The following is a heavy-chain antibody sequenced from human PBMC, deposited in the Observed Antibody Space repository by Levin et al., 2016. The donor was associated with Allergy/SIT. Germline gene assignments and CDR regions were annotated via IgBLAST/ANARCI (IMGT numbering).Heavy chain of an antibody. D-gene: IGHD3-10*01. Sequence: ASVKVSCKASGYTFTSYGISWVRQAPGQGLEWMGWISAYNGNTNYAQKLQGRVTMTTDTSTSTAYMELRSLRSDDTAVYYCAVGLRVLWFGEFHTSAFDIWGQGTMVTVSS. CDR2: ISAYNGNT. CDR3: AVGLRVLWFGEFHTSAFDI. CDR1: GYTFTSYG. V-gene: IGHV1-18*04. J-gene: IGHJ3*02.